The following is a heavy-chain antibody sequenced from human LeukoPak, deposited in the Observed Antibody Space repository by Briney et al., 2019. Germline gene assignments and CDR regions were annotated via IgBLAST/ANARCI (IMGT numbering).Heavy chain of an antibody. Sequence: SETLSLTCTVSCRSISIYYGSWIRQPPGKGREWIGYIYYSGSTNYNPSLKSRVTMSLDTSNNQFSLKLSSVTAADTAVYYCARDSSGYRRGSFDYWGQGTLVTVSS. CDR2: IYYSGST. CDR3: ARDSSGYRRGSFDY. CDR1: CRSISIYY. J-gene: IGHJ4*02. V-gene: IGHV4-59*01. D-gene: IGHD3-22*01.